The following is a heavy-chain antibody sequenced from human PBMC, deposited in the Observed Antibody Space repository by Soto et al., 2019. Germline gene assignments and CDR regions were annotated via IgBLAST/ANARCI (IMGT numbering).Heavy chain of an antibody. J-gene: IGHJ4*02. CDR3: ARDGIGGTVFRGYLDY. V-gene: IGHV3-33*01. D-gene: IGHD1-7*01. Sequence: QEQLVGSGGGVVQPGPSLRLSCELPGAIFNGYGMNGFRQAPAKGLGWVAIIRFVGSNEEYADSVKGRFTISRDNSKNTLYLQMNTLGAEDTAVYYCARDGIGGTVFRGYLDYWGRGTVVTVSS. CDR2: IRFVGSNE. CDR1: GAIFNGYG.